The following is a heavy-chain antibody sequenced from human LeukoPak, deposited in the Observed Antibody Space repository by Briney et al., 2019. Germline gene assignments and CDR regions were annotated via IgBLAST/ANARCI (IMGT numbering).Heavy chain of an antibody. CDR1: GFTFSSYD. D-gene: IGHD3-3*01. V-gene: IGHV3-13*01. CDR2: IAAVGDT. J-gene: IGHJ4*02. Sequence: QAGGSLRLSCAASGFTFSSYDMHWVRQSTGKGLEWVSAIAAVGDTYYPGSVKGRFTISRDNAKNSMYLQMNSLRAGDTAVYYCASWERGYYVYWGQGTLVTVSS. CDR3: ASWERGYYVY.